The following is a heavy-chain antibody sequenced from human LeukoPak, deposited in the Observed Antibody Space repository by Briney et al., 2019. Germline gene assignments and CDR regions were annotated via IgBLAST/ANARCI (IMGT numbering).Heavy chain of an antibody. CDR2: IYPGDSDT. CDR3: ARTYGSGNYYEFDY. CDR1: GYSVTHYW. J-gene: IGHJ4*02. D-gene: IGHD3-10*01. V-gene: IGHV5-51*01. Sequence: GESLKISCQRAGYSVTHYWIGGVRQIPKKGLEWMGVIYPGDSDTRYSPSFQGQVTISADKSISTAYLQWSSLKASDTAMYYCARTYGSGNYYEFDYWGQGTQVTVSS.